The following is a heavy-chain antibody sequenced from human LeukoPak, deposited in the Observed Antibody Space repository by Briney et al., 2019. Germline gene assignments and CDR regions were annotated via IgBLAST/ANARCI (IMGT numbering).Heavy chain of an antibody. D-gene: IGHD3-22*01. CDR2: ISAYNGKT. J-gene: IGHJ4*02. CDR3: ARDRNPYYDGSGYGYC. Sequence: ASVKVSCKASGYTCSSYGISWVRQAPGQGLEWMAWISAYNGKTNYARKFRGRVTMTTDTSTSTAYMELRSLRSDDTAIFYCARDRNPYYDGSGYGYCWGQGTLVTVSS. CDR1: GYTCSSYG. V-gene: IGHV1-18*01.